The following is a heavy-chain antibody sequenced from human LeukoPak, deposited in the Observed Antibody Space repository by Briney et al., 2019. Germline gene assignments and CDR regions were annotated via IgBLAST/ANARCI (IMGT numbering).Heavy chain of an antibody. D-gene: IGHD5-18*01. V-gene: IGHV1-8*01. CDR3: ARLIQLWSIPYYGMDV. J-gene: IGHJ6*02. CDR2: MNPNSGNT. CDR1: GYTFTSYD. Sequence: ASVKVSCKASGYTFTSYDINWVRQATGQGLEWMGWMNPNSGNTGYAQKFQGRVTMTRNTSISTAYMELSSLRSEDTAVYYCARLIQLWSIPYYGMDVWGQGTTVTVSS.